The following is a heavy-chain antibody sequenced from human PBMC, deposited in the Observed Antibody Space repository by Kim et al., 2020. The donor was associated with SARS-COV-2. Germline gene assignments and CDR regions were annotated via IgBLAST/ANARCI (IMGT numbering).Heavy chain of an antibody. J-gene: IGHJ4*02. D-gene: IGHD2-15*01. Sequence: YAQKFQGRVTMTRDTSISTAYMELSRLRSDDTAVYYCARGGRVVASPFDYWGQGTLVTVSS. CDR3: ARGGRVVASPFDY. V-gene: IGHV1-2*02.